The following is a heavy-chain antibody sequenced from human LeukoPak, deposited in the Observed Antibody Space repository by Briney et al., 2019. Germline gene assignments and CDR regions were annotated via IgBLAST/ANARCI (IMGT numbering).Heavy chain of an antibody. CDR3: AKEGAYPIITYDS. J-gene: IGHJ5*01. D-gene: IGHD1-14*01. Sequence: PGGSLRLSCVASEFTFTSYGMHWVRQAPGKGLEWVAFLRYDGSNRSYADSVKGRFTISRDNAKNSLYLQMNSLRAEDAGVYYCAKEGAYPIITYDSWGQGTLVTVSS. V-gene: IGHV3-30*02. CDR2: LRYDGSNR. CDR1: EFTFTSYG.